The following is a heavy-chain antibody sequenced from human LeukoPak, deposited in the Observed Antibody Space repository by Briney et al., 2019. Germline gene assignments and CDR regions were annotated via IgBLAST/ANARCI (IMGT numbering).Heavy chain of an antibody. D-gene: IGHD3-22*01. Sequence: QAGGSLRLSCAASGFTFSSYAMSWVRQAPGKGLEWVSAISGGDRSTYYADSVKGRFTISRDSSKNTLYLQMNSLRAEDTAVYYCAKVEGGDYYDSSGYYYAFDYWGQGTLVTVSS. J-gene: IGHJ4*02. CDR2: ISGGDRST. CDR1: GFTFSSYA. V-gene: IGHV3-23*01. CDR3: AKVEGGDYYDSSGYYYAFDY.